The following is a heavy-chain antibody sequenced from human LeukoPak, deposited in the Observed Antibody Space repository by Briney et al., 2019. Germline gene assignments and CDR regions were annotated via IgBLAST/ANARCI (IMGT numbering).Heavy chain of an antibody. J-gene: IGHJ4*02. D-gene: IGHD6-19*01. CDR2: IYYSGST. CDR1: GGSIKSYY. CDR3: ARGSGLYTDFDY. V-gene: IGHV4-59*01. Sequence: SETLSLTCTVSGGSIKSYYWTWIRQPPGKGLEWIGYIYYSGSTNYSPSLKSRVTISVDTSKNQFSLNLSSVTAADTAVYYCARGSGLYTDFDYWGQGTLVTVSS.